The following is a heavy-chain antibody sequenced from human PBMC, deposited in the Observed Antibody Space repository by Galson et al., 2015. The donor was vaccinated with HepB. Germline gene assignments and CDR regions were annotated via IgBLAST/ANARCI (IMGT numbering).Heavy chain of an antibody. CDR3: VRRSHFYY. CDR2: IWFDGNNK. CDR1: GFTFSTYG. J-gene: IGHJ4*02. V-gene: IGHV3-33*08. Sequence: SLRLSCAASGFTFSTYGMHWVRQAPGKGLEWVAIIWFDGNNKYYADSVKGRFTISRDNSKNTLYLQMNSLRVEDTAVYYCVRRSHFYYWGQGTLVTVSS.